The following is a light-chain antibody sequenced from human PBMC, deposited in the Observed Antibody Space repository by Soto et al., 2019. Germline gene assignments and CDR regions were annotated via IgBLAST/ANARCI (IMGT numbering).Light chain of an antibody. Sequence: DMVWTQSQATLTLSPGDRATLSCRASPSVGSFLAWYQQKPGQAPRLLIYFASNRATGIPARFSGSGSGTDFTLTIDSLEPEDFALFYCHQRSNWLPITFGPGTLLEI. CDR1: PSVGSF. V-gene: IGKV3-11*01. CDR2: FAS. CDR3: HQRSNWLPIT. J-gene: IGKJ5*01.